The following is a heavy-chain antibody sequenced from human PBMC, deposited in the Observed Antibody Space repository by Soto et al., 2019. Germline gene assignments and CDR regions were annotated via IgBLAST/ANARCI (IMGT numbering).Heavy chain of an antibody. D-gene: IGHD6-19*01. CDR3: ARCSPRSGLRLAWFGP. V-gene: IGHV1-69*01. J-gene: IGHJ5*02. CDR2: IIPIFGTA. CDR1: GGTFSSYA. Sequence: QVQLVQSGAEVKKPGSSVKVSCKASGGTFSSYAISWVRQAPGQGLEWMGGIIPIFGTANYAQKSQGRVTITAADSTTTAYMERSSLRSEHTAVYYCARCSPRSGLRLAWFGPWGQGTLVTVSS.